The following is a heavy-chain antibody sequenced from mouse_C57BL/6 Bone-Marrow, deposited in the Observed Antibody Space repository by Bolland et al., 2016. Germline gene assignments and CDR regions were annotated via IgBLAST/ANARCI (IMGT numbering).Heavy chain of an antibody. J-gene: IGHJ4*01. CDR2: NPNYGTT. CDR3: ARSYDYGAMDY. Sequence: NPNYGTTSYNQKFKGKATLTVDQSSSTAYMQLNSLTSEDSAVYYCARSYDYGAMDYWGQGTS. V-gene: IGHV1-39*01.